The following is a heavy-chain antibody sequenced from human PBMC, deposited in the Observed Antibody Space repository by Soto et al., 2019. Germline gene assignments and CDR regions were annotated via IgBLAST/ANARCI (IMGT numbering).Heavy chain of an antibody. J-gene: IGHJ3*01. CDR2: IYSDGTST. D-gene: IGHD1-26*01. V-gene: IGHV3-74*01. CDR3: ARGDRGAFDL. Sequence: EVQLVESGGGLVQPGESLRLSCAASGFTFDYYWMHWVRQAPGKGLVWVSRIYSDGTSTTYADSVKGRFTISRDNAKNTPSLQMNSLRADDTAVYYCARGDRGAFDLWGQGTVVTVSS. CDR1: GFTFDYYW.